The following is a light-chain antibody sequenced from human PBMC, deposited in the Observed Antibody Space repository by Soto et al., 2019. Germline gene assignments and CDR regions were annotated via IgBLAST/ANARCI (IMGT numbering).Light chain of an antibody. Sequence: DIVMTQSPDSLAVSLGERATINCKSSRSVLHSSNNQNYLAWYQQKPRQSPKLLIYWASTRESGVPDRFSGSGSGTDFTLTNTDLQAVDVAVAYCQQYYSAPYTFAQGSQVEIK. J-gene: IGKJ2*01. V-gene: IGKV4-1*01. CDR2: WAS. CDR3: QQYYSAPYT. CDR1: RSVLHSSNNQNY.